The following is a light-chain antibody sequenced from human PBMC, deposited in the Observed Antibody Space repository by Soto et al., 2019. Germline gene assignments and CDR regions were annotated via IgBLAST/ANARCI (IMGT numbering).Light chain of an antibody. CDR2: GAS. Sequence: PGERVPLSCRASQTVSSSSLTWCQQKPGQAPRLLLYGASTRATGIPVRFSGSGFGTEFTLTISSLQSEDFAVYYCQQYKNWPLFGQGTRLEI. V-gene: IGKV3-15*01. CDR3: QQYKNWPL. CDR1: QTVSSS. J-gene: IGKJ5*01.